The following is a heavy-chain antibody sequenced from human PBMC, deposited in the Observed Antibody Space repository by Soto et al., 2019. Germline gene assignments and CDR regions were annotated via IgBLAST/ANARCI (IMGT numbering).Heavy chain of an antibody. J-gene: IGHJ4*02. Sequence: GGSLRLSCEAAGFTFRNHGMHWVRQAPGKGLEWVAVIWYDGSDKYYADSVKGRFTISRDNSKNTLYLQMNSLRVEDTAVYYCARDIASRRFDYLGQGTLVTVSS. CDR3: ARDIASRRFDY. CDR2: IWYDGSDK. CDR1: GFTFRNHG. V-gene: IGHV3-33*01. D-gene: IGHD6-6*01.